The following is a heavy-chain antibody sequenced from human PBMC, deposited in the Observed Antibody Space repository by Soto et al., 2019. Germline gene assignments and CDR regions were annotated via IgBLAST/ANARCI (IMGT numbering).Heavy chain of an antibody. D-gene: IGHD3-9*01. V-gene: IGHV3-15*01. Sequence: PGGSLRLSCAGSRFTFSNAWMSWVRQAPGKGLEWLGRIKSKTDGETIDYAAPVKGRFTISRDDSKNTLYLQMNSLKTEDTAVYYCTTARWFTYYFDYWGQGTLVTVSS. CDR3: TTARWFTYYFDY. CDR2: IKSKTDGETI. CDR1: RFTFSNAW. J-gene: IGHJ4*02.